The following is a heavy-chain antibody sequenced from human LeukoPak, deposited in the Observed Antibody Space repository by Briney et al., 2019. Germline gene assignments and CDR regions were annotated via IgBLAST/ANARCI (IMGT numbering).Heavy chain of an antibody. CDR3: ARDIYSSSTVDY. CDR2: IRYDGSNK. V-gene: IGHV3-30*02. CDR1: GFTFSSHG. Sequence: PGGSLRLSCAASGFTFSSHGMHWVRQAPGKGLEWVAFIRYDGSNKYYADSVKGRFTISRDNAKNSLYLQMNSLRAEDTAVYYCARDIYSSSTVDYWGQGTLVTVSS. D-gene: IGHD6-6*01. J-gene: IGHJ4*02.